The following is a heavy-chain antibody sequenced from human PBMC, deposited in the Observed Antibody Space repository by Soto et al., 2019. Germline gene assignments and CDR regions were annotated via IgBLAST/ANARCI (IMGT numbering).Heavy chain of an antibody. Sequence: SETLSLTCTVSGGSISSGGYYWSWIRQHPGKGLEWIGYIYYSGSTYYNPSLKSRVTISVDRSKNQFSLKLSSVTAADTAVYYCARAGLGYCISTSCYAGMGNWLDPWGQGTLVTVSS. CDR2: IYYSGST. D-gene: IGHD2-2*01. J-gene: IGHJ5*02. CDR1: GGSISSGGYY. V-gene: IGHV4-31*02. CDR3: ARAGLGYCISTSCYAGMGNWLDP.